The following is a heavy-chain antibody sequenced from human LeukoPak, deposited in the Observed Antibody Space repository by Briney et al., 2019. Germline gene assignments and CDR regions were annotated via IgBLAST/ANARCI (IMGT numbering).Heavy chain of an antibody. Sequence: SETLSLTCTVSGYSISSGYYWGWIRQPPGKGLEWIGSIYQSGSTYYNPSLKSRATISVDTSKNQFSLKLSSVTAADTAVYYCARGPSGSYYGIYYYYMDVWGKGTTVTVSS. CDR1: GYSISSGYY. J-gene: IGHJ6*03. V-gene: IGHV4-38-2*02. CDR3: ARGPSGSYYGIYYYYMDV. D-gene: IGHD1-26*01. CDR2: IYQSGST.